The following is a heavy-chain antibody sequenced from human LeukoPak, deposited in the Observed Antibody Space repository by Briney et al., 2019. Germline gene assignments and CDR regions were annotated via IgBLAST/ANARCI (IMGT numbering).Heavy chain of an antibody. D-gene: IGHD6-13*01. J-gene: IGHJ5*02. Sequence: SETLSLTCTVSGASIGSSHYYWGWIRQPPGQGLEWIGITYYSRSTYYNPSLKSRVTISVDTSKNQFSLKLSSVTAADTAVYYCARDYYAWGYSSNWYRWFDPWGQGTLVTVSS. CDR3: ARDYYAWGYSSNWYRWFDP. CDR2: TYYSRST. CDR1: GASIGSSHYY. V-gene: IGHV4-39*07.